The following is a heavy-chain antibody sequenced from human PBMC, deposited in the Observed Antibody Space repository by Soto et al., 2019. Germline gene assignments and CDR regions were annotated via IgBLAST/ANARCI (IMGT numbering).Heavy chain of an antibody. D-gene: IGHD5-18*01. J-gene: IGHJ4*02. CDR2: INHSGST. CDR3: ARGFRGGYSF. Sequence: SEILSLTCAVYGGSFSGYYWSWIRQPPGKGLEWIGEINHSGSTNYNPSLKSRVTISVDTSKNQFSLKLSSVTAADTAVYYCARGFRGGYSFWGQGTLVTVSS. V-gene: IGHV4-34*01. CDR1: GGSFSGYY.